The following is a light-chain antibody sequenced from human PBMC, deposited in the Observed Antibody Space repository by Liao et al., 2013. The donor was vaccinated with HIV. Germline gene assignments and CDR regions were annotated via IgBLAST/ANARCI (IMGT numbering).Light chain of an antibody. CDR2: KDS. CDR1: NIGSKS. CDR3: QVWDGSRFV. V-gene: IGLV3-21*04. Sequence: SYELTQPPSVSVAPGKTARITCGGKNIGSKSVHWYQQKPGQAPVLVMYKDSERPSGIPERFSGSNSGNTATLTISRVEAGDEADYYCQVWDGSRFVFGSGTKVTVL. J-gene: IGLJ1*01.